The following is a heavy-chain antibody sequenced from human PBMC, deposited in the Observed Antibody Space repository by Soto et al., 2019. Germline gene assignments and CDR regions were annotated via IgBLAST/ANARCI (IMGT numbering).Heavy chain of an antibody. V-gene: IGHV4-30-4*01. Sequence: PSETLSLTCTVSGGSISSGNYYWSWIRQPPGKGLEWIGFISYSGSAHYNPSLKSRVNMSVDTSKKQFSLNLSFVTAADTAVYYCATMGTPATGLYYFDFWGRGTLVTVSS. J-gene: IGHJ4*02. CDR2: ISYSGSA. CDR1: GGSISSGNYY. CDR3: ATMGTPATGLYYFDF. D-gene: IGHD2-15*01.